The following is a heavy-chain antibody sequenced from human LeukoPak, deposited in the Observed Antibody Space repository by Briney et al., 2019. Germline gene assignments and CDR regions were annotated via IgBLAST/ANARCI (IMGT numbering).Heavy chain of an antibody. CDR3: ARDGSIAAAGKPTYYMDV. Sequence: GGSLRLSCAASGFTFSSYAMSWVRQAPGKGLEWVSAISGSGGSTYYADSVKGRFTISRDNSKNTLYLQMNSLRAEDTALYYCARDGSIAAAGKPTYYMDVWGKGTTVTVSS. CDR1: GFTFSSYA. J-gene: IGHJ6*03. CDR2: ISGSGGST. D-gene: IGHD6-13*01. V-gene: IGHV3-23*01.